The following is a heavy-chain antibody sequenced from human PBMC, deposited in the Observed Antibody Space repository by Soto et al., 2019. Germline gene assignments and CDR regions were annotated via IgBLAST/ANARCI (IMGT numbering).Heavy chain of an antibody. CDR2: IDWDDDK. V-gene: IGHV2-70*01. CDR1: GFSLSTSGMC. D-gene: IGHD6-13*01. J-gene: IGHJ4*02. Sequence: SGPTLVNPTQPLTLTCTFSGFSLSTSGMCVSWIRQPPGKALEWLALIDWDDDKYYSTSLKTRLTISKDTSKNQVVLTMTNMDPVDTATYYCARIRPGYSSSWYYFDYWGQGTLVTVSS. CDR3: ARIRPGYSSSWYYFDY.